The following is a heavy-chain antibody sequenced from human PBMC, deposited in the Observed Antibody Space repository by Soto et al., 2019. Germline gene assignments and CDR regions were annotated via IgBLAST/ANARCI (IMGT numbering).Heavy chain of an antibody. D-gene: IGHD3-9*01. CDR1: EFTFSDYY. Sequence: GGSLRLSCAASEFTFSDYYMSWIRQAPGKGLEWVSYISSSGSTIYYADSVKGRFTISRDNAKNSLFLQMNSLRAEDTAVYYCVRVRLLYDILTGYLDYWGQGTLVTVSS. CDR3: VRVRLLYDILTGYLDY. CDR2: ISSSGSTI. V-gene: IGHV3-11*01. J-gene: IGHJ4*02.